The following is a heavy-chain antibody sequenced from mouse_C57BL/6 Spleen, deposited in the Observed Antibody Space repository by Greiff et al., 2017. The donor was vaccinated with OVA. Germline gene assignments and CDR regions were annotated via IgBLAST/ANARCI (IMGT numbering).Heavy chain of an antibody. J-gene: IGHJ2*01. CDR1: GYAFSSSW. D-gene: IGHD4-1*01. CDR3: ATGTRYFDY. V-gene: IGHV1-82*01. CDR2: IYPGDGDT. Sequence: QVQLQQSGPELVKPGASVKISCKASGYAFSSSWMNWVKQRPGKGLEWIGRIYPGDGDTNYNGEFKGKATLTADKSSSTAYMQLSSLTSEDSAVYFCATGTRYFDYWGQGTTLTVSS.